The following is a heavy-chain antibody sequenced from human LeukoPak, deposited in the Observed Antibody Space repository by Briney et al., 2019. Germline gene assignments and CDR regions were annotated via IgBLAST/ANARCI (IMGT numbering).Heavy chain of an antibody. CDR2: ISSSSSYI. Sequence: GGSLRLSCAASGFTFSSYSMNWVRQAPGKGLEWVSSISSSSSYIYYADSVKGRFTISRDNAKNSLYLQMNSLRAEDTAVYYCARDLSTTGYYYYYYMDVWGKGTTVTISS. D-gene: IGHD1-26*01. J-gene: IGHJ6*03. CDR3: ARDLSTTGYYYYYYMDV. CDR1: GFTFSSYS. V-gene: IGHV3-21*01.